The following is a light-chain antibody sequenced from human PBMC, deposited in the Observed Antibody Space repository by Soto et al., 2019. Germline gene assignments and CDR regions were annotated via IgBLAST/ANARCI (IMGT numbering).Light chain of an antibody. CDR3: SSYRSSGISYV. V-gene: IGLV2-14*01. CDR2: DVS. Sequence: QSVLTQPASVSGSPGQSITISCTGTSSDVGGYDYVSWYQQHPGKAPKLIIYDVSNRPSGLSNRFSGSKSGNTASLTISGLQTEDEADDLCSSYRSSGISYVFGTGTKVTVL. CDR1: SSDVGGYDY. J-gene: IGLJ1*01.